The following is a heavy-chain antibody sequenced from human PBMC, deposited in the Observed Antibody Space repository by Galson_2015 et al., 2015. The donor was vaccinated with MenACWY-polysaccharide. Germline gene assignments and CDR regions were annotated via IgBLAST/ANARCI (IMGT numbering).Heavy chain of an antibody. CDR2: ISWNSGSI. CDR3: AKAILHLDAFDV. J-gene: IGHJ3*01. V-gene: IGHV3-9*01. CDR1: GFTFDDYA. Sequence: SLRLSCAASGFTFDDYAMHWVRHAPGKGLEWVSGISWNSGSIGYADSVKGRFTISRDNAKNSLYLQMNSLRAEDTALYYCAKAILHLDAFDVWGQGTMVTVSS. D-gene: IGHD2/OR15-2a*01.